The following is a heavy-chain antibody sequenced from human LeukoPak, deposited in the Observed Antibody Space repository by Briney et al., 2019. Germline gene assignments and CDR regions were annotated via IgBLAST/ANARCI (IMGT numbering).Heavy chain of an antibody. CDR1: GYTFIGYY. D-gene: IGHD3-3*01. J-gene: IGHJ5*02. V-gene: IGHV1-2*02. CDR2: INPNSGGT. CDR3: ARAEGGTIFGVVIS. Sequence: GASVKVSCKASGYTFIGYYMHWVRQAPGQGLEWMGWINPNSGGTNYAQKFQGRVTMTRDTSISTAYMELSRLRSDDTAVYYCARAEGGTIFGVVISWGQGTLVTVSS.